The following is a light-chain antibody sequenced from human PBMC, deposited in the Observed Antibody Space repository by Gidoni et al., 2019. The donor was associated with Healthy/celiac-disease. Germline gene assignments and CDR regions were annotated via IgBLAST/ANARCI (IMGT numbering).Light chain of an antibody. J-gene: IGKJ3*01. CDR3: MQALQTPFT. Sequence: DIVMTQSPLSLPVTPGEPASISCRSSQSLLHSNGYNYLDWYLQKPGQSPQLLIYLGSNRAAGVPDRVSGSGLGTYFTLKISRVESEDVGVYYCMQALQTPFTFGPGTKVDIK. CDR2: LGS. CDR1: QSLLHSNGYNY. V-gene: IGKV2-28*01.